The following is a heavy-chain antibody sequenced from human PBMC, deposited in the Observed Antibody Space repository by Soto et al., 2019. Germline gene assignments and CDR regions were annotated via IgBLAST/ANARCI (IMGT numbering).Heavy chain of an antibody. Sequence: SETLSLTCTVSGGSISSYYWSWIRQPPGKGLEWIGYIYYSGSTNYNPSLKSRVTISVDTSKNQFSLKLSSVTAADTAVYYCARGLWFGELLYFDYWGQGTLVTVSS. CDR1: GGSISSYY. J-gene: IGHJ4*02. CDR2: IYYSGST. V-gene: IGHV4-59*01. D-gene: IGHD3-10*01. CDR3: ARGLWFGELLYFDY.